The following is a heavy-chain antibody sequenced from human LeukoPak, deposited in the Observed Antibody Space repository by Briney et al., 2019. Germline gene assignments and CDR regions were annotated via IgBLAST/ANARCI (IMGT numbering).Heavy chain of an antibody. CDR2: IYYSGST. D-gene: IGHD5-24*01. CDR1: GGSISSYY. CDR3: ARTVEMATIRD. Sequence: KTSETLSLTCTVSGGSISSYYWSWIRQPPGKGLEWIGYIYYSGSTNYNPSLKSRVTISVDTSKNQFSLKLSSVTAADTAVYYCARTVEMATIRDWGQGTLVTVSS. V-gene: IGHV4-59*01. J-gene: IGHJ4*02.